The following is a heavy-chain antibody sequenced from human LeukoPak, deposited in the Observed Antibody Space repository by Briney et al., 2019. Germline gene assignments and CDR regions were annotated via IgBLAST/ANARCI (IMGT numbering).Heavy chain of an antibody. J-gene: IGHJ4*02. CDR1: GGSISSGDYY. D-gene: IGHD3-9*01. Sequence: SETLSLTCTVSGGSISSGDYYWSWIRQPPGKGLEWIGYIYYSGSTYYNPSLKSRVTISVDTSKNQFSLKLSSVTAADTAVYYCARGDPDILTGYYNGHYFDYWGQGTLVTVSS. V-gene: IGHV4-30-4*01. CDR2: IYYSGST. CDR3: ARGDPDILTGYYNGHYFDY.